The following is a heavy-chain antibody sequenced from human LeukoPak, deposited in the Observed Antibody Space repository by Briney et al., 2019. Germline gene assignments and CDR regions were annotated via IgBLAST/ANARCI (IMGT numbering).Heavy chain of an antibody. CDR1: GYTCTSYA. V-gene: IGHV1-3*01. CDR3: ARELWPGYGMDV. Sequence: ASVKVSCKASGYTCTSYAMHWVRQAPGQRLEWMGWINAGNGNTKYSQKFQGRVTITRDTSASTAYMELSSLRSEDTAVYYCARELWPGYGMDVWGKGTTVTVSS. J-gene: IGHJ6*04. D-gene: IGHD3-16*01. CDR2: INAGNGNT.